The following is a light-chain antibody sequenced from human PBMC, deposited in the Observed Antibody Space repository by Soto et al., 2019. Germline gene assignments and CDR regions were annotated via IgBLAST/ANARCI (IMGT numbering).Light chain of an antibody. Sequence: DIQMTQSPSSLSASVGDRITITCRASQSISRYLNWYQHKPGKAPKLLINAASSLERGVPSRFSGGGSGTDFTLNISSLQPGDFATYYCQQNYRATPWTLGQGTKVDIK. V-gene: IGKV1-39*01. CDR2: AAS. J-gene: IGKJ1*01. CDR3: QQNYRATPWT. CDR1: QSISRY.